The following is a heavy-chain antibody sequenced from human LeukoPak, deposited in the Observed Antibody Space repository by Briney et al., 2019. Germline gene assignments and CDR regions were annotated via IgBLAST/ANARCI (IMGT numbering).Heavy chain of an antibody. CDR3: TRGGLAQDYFDY. CDR1: GFTFGDYA. Sequence: GGSLRLSCTASGFTFGDYAMSWVRQAPGKGLEWVGLIRSKAYGGTTEYAASVKGRFTISRDDSKSIAYLQMNSLKTEDTAVYYCTRGGLAQDYFDYWGQGTLVTVSS. V-gene: IGHV3-49*04. CDR2: IRSKAYGGTT. J-gene: IGHJ4*02.